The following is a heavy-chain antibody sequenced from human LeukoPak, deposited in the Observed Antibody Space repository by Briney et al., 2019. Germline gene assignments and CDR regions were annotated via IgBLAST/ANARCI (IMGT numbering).Heavy chain of an antibody. Sequence: GGSLRLSCAASGFTFSSYEMNWVRQAPGKGLEWVSYISSSGSTIYYADSVKGRFTISRDNAKNSLYLQMNSLRAEDTAVYYCARKNTYYDILTGYYSSDAFDIWGQGTMVTVSS. CDR3: ARKNTYYDILTGYYSSDAFDI. J-gene: IGHJ3*02. V-gene: IGHV3-48*03. CDR2: ISSSGSTI. CDR1: GFTFSSYE. D-gene: IGHD3-9*01.